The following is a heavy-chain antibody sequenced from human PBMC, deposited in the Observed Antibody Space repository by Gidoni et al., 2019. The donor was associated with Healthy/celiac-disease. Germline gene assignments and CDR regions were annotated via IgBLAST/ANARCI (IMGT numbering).Heavy chain of an antibody. D-gene: IGHD1-26*01. CDR3: ARDPGSYLYHDAFDI. Sequence: QVQLVESGGGVVQPGRSLRLSCAASGFTFSSYAMHWVRQAPGKGLEWVAVISYDGSNKYYADSVKGRFTISRDNSKNTLYLQMNSLRAEDTAVYYCARDPGSYLYHDAFDIWGQGTMVTVSS. CDR2: ISYDGSNK. J-gene: IGHJ3*02. CDR1: GFTFSSYA. V-gene: IGHV3-30-3*01.